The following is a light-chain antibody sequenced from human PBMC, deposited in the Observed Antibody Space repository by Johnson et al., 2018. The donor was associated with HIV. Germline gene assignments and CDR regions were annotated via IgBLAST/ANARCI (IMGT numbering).Light chain of an antibody. Sequence: QSVLTQSPSVSAAPGQKVTISCSGSNSNIGNNYVSWYQHLPGTAPKLLIYDNNKRPSGIPDRFSGSKSGTSATLGITGLQTGDEADYYCGTWDSSLSAYVFGTGTKVTVL. CDR2: DNN. CDR3: GTWDSSLSAYV. J-gene: IGLJ1*01. CDR1: NSNIGNNY. V-gene: IGLV1-51*01.